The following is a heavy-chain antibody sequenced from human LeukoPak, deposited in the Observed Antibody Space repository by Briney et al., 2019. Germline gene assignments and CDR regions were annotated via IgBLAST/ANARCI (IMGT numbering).Heavy chain of an antibody. CDR3: ARESGRDGYKFDY. D-gene: IGHD5-24*01. Sequence: SETLSLTCTVSGGSISSYYWSCIRQPPEKGLEWIGYVYYSGNTNYNPSLKSRLTISVDTSKNQFSLKLSSVTAADTAVYYCARESGRDGYKFDYWGQGTLVTVSS. J-gene: IGHJ4*02. CDR1: GGSISSYY. CDR2: VYYSGNT. V-gene: IGHV4-59*01.